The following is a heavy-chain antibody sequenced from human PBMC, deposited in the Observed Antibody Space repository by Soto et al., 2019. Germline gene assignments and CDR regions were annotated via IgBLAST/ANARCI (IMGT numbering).Heavy chain of an antibody. J-gene: IGHJ6*02. Sequence: LRLSCAASGFTFSSYGMHWVRQAPGKGLEWVAVIWYDGSNKYYADSVKGRFTISRDNSKNTLYLQMNSLRAEDTAVYYCAREAEGGTSGMDVWGQGTTVTVSS. V-gene: IGHV3-33*01. CDR1: GFTFSSYG. CDR3: AREAEGGTSGMDV. CDR2: IWYDGSNK. D-gene: IGHD2-8*01.